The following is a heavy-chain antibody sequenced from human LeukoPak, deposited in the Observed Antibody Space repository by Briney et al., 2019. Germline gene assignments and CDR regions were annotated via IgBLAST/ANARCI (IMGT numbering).Heavy chain of an antibody. Sequence: PGRSLRLSCAASGFTFDDYAMHWVRQAPGKGLEWVSGISWNSGSIGYADSVKGRFTISRDNAKNSLYLQMNSLRAEDTALYYCAKDIGPRADYYDSSGPPDYWGQGTLVTVSS. D-gene: IGHD3-22*01. J-gene: IGHJ4*02. CDR1: GFTFDDYA. V-gene: IGHV3-9*01. CDR2: ISWNSGSI. CDR3: AKDIGPRADYYDSSGPPDY.